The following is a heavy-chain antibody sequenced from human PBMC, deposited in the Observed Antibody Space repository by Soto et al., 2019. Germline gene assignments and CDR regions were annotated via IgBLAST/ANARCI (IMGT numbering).Heavy chain of an antibody. Sequence: QLQLQESGPGLVQPSETLSLTCTVSGGSISSSSYYWGWIRQPPGKGLEWIGSIYYSGSTYYNPSLKSRVTISVDTSKNQFSLKLSSVTAADTAVYYCARHGSGSYYNNWFDPWGQGTLVTVSS. J-gene: IGHJ5*02. D-gene: IGHD3-10*01. CDR3: ARHGSGSYYNNWFDP. CDR1: GGSISSSSYY. CDR2: IYYSGST. V-gene: IGHV4-39*01.